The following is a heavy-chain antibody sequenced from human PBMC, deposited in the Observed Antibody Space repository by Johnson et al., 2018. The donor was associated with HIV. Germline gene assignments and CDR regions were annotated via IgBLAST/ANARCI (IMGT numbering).Heavy chain of an antibody. CDR3: AKDGAMAFDI. J-gene: IGHJ3*02. CDR2: INSDGSNT. CDR1: GFTFSSYW. Sequence: VQLVESGGGLVQPGGSLRLSCAASGFTFSSYWMHWVRQAPGKALVWVSRINSDGSNTKYADSVKGRFTISRDNAKNTLYLQMNSLRAEDTAVFYCAKDGAMAFDIWGQGTVVTVSS. D-gene: IGHD2-2*01. V-gene: IGHV3-74*03.